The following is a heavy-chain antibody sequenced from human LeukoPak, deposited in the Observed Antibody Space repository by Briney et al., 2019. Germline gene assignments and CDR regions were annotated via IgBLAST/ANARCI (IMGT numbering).Heavy chain of an antibody. V-gene: IGHV3-48*01. CDR3: AREYCSSTSCLYDY. CDR2: ISSSSSTI. Sequence: GGSLRLSCAASGFTFCSYSMNWVRQAPGKGLEWVSYISSSSSTIYYADSVKGRFTISRDKAKNSLYLQMNSLRAEDTAVYYCAREYCSSTSCLYDYWGQGTLVTVSS. J-gene: IGHJ4*02. D-gene: IGHD2-2*01. CDR1: GFTFCSYS.